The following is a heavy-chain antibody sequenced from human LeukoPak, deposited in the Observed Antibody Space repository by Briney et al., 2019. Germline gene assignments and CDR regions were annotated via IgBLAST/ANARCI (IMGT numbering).Heavy chain of an antibody. D-gene: IGHD4-17*01. CDR3: TSPLDYGDSRGYYYYMDV. V-gene: IGHV3-73*01. Sequence: PGGSLRLSCAASGFTFSGSAMHWVRQASGKGLEWVGRIRNKANSYATAYAASVKGRFTISRDDSKNTAYLQMNSLKTEDTAVYYCTSPLDYGDSRGYYYYMDVWGKGTTVTVSS. CDR2: IRNKANSYAT. CDR1: GFTFSGSA. J-gene: IGHJ6*03.